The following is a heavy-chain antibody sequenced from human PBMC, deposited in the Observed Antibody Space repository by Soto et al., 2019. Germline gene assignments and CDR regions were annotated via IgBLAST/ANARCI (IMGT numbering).Heavy chain of an antibody. D-gene: IGHD3-10*01. CDR2: INHSGST. V-gene: IGHV4-34*01. CDR3: ARGKFTMVRGVPRHPNYDMDV. J-gene: IGHJ6*02. CDR1: GGSFSGDY. Sequence: SETRCLTCAVYGGSFSGDYWSWMRKPPGKGLEWIGEINHSGSTNYNPSLKSRVTISVDTSKNQFSLKLSSVTAADTAVYYCARGKFTMVRGVPRHPNYDMDVWGQGTTVT.